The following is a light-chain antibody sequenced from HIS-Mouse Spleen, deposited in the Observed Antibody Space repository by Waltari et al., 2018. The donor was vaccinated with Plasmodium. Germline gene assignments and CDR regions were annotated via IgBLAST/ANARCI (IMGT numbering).Light chain of an antibody. CDR1: QRFGSSY. CDR3: QQYGSSPPYT. J-gene: IGKJ2*01. Sequence: EIVLTQFPGTLSLSPGERATLSCRASQRFGSSYFAWYKQKPGQAPRLLIYGASSRATGIPDRFSGSGSGTDFTLTISRLEPEEFAVYYCQQYGSSPPYTFGQGTKLEIK. CDR2: GAS. V-gene: IGKV3-20*01.